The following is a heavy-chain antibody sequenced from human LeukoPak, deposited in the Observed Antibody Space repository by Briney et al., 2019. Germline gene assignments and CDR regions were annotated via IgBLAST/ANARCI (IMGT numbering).Heavy chain of an antibody. J-gene: IGHJ4*02. CDR3: AKVIVGATGYFDY. CDR1: GFTFSSYA. Sequence: GGSLRLSCAASGFTFSSYAMSWVRQAPGKGLEWVSAISGSGGSTYYADSVKGQFTISRDNPKNTLYLQMNSLRAEDTAVYYCAKVIVGATGYFDYWGQGTLVTVSS. V-gene: IGHV3-23*01. D-gene: IGHD1-26*01. CDR2: ISGSGGST.